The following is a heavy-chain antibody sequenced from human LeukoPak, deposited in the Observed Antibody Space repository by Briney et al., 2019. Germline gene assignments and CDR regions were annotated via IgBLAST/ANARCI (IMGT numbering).Heavy chain of an antibody. CDR1: GFTFRSHG. D-gene: IGHD4-23*01. J-gene: IGHJ4*02. CDR3: ARIGNSL. CDR2: ISPGGTTL. V-gene: IGHV3-48*04. Sequence: GGSLRLSCEGSGFTFRSHGMIWVRQAPGKCLDWVSYISPGGTTLHYADSVKGRFIISRDDAKSSLYLQTYGLRAEDTAVYYCARIGNSLWGQGTLVTVSS.